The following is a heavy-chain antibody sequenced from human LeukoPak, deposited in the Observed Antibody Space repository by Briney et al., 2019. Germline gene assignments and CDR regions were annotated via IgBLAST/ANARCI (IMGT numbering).Heavy chain of an antibody. CDR1: GCAFTGYY. Sequence: ASVKVSCKASGCAFTGYYMHWVRQAPGQGLEWMGWINPNSGGTNYAQKFQGRVTMTRDTSISTAYMELSRLRSDDTAVYYCARDPWSDNWFDPWGQGTLVTVSS. CDR3: ARDPWSDNWFDP. J-gene: IGHJ5*02. CDR2: INPNSGGT. V-gene: IGHV1-2*02.